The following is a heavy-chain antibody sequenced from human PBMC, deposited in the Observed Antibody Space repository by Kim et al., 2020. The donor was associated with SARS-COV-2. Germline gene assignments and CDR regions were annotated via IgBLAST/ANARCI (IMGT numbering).Heavy chain of an antibody. D-gene: IGHD4-17*01. CDR3: AKEGGVNTAYFSAMDV. V-gene: IGHV3-23*03. Sequence: GRFTISRDKSGNALYLEMTSLRAEDTAVYYCAKEGGVNTAYFSAMDVWGQGTTVTVSS. J-gene: IGHJ6*02.